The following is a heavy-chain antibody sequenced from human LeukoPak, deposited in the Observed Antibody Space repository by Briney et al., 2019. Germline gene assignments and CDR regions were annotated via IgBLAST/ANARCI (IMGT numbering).Heavy chain of an antibody. CDR3: ARARGRSLITTIDY. J-gene: IGHJ4*02. CDR1: GSTFTTYG. V-gene: IGHV1-18*01. Sequence: ASVQFSCKASGSTFTTYGISWVRQAPGQGLEWMGWVSAYNGNTNYAQKLQGRVTMTTDTSTSTAYMELRSLRSDDTAVYYCARARGRSLITTIDYWGQGTLVTVSS. CDR2: VSAYNGNT. D-gene: IGHD3-22*01.